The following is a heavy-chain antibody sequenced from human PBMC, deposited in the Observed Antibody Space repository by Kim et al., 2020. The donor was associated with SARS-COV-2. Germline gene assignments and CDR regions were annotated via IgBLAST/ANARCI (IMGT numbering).Heavy chain of an antibody. Sequence: GESLKISCKGSGYSFTSYWIAWVRQMPEKGLEWMGIIYPGDSDTRYSPSFQGQVTISADKSISTAYLQWSSLKASDTAMYYCARPRLINSWPEPLDYWGQGTLVTVSS. CDR1: GYSFTSYW. D-gene: IGHD6-25*01. CDR3: ARPRLINSWPEPLDY. CDR2: IYPGDSDT. V-gene: IGHV5-51*01. J-gene: IGHJ4*02.